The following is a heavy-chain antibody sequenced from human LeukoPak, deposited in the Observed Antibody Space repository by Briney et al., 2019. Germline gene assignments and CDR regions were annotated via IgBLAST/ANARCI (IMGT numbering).Heavy chain of an antibody. J-gene: IGHJ4*02. CDR1: GFTFSNYA. Sequence: GGSLRLSCAASGFTFSNYAMHWVRQAPGKGLEWVTFISYDGSNKHYADSVQGRFTISRDNSKNTLYLQMNSLRPEDAAVYYCARARFGYNRGPFDYWGQGILVTVSS. D-gene: IGHD5-24*01. CDR3: ARARFGYNRGPFDY. CDR2: ISYDGSNK. V-gene: IGHV3-30-3*01.